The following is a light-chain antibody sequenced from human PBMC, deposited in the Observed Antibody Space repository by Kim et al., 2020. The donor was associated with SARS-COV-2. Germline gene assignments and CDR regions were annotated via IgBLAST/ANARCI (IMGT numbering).Light chain of an antibody. J-gene: IGKJ4*01. CDR3: QQRNSWPPAVT. CDR1: QNIDTY. Sequence: PGDRATLSCRASQNIDTYLAWYQQRAGQAPRLLVYDASNRATGVPDRFSGSGSGTDFTLTISSLEPEDVSIYYCQQRNSWPPAVTFGGGTKVDIK. V-gene: IGKV3-11*01. CDR2: DAS.